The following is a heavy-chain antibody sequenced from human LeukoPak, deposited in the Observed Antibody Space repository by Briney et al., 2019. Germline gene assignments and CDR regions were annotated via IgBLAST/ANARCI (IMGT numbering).Heavy chain of an antibody. V-gene: IGHV3-23*01. CDR2: ISGSGGST. J-gene: IGHJ3*02. D-gene: IGHD4-17*01. CDR3: SRDRIIYGDYGDAFDI. Sequence: GGSLRLSCAASEFTFSNYVMNWVRQAPGKGLEWVSGISGSGGSTYYAASVKGRFTISRDNAKNSLYLQMNSLRDEDTAVYFCSRDRIIYGDYGDAFDIWGQGTMVTVSS. CDR1: EFTFSNYV.